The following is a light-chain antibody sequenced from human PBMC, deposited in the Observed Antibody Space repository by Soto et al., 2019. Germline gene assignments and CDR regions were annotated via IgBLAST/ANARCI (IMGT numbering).Light chain of an antibody. J-gene: IGLJ3*02. Sequence: QSVLTQPPSVSGAPGQRVTISCTGSSSNIGAGYDVHWYQQLPGTAPKLLIYGNTNRPSGVPDRFSGSKSGTAASLANTGLQAEDEADYYCQSYDSSLSGVFGGGTQLTVL. CDR1: SSNIGAGYD. V-gene: IGLV1-40*01. CDR2: GNT. CDR3: QSYDSSLSGV.